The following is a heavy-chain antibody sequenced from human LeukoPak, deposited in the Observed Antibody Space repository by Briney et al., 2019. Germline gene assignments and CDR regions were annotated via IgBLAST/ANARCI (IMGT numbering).Heavy chain of an antibody. Sequence: GSLRLSCTASGFTFGDYAMSWVRQAPGKGLEWSGNIYYSGSTNYNPSLKSRVTISVDTSKNQFSPKLSSVTAADTAVYYCARDRGGYSSGYYYYYMDVWGKGTTVTVSS. CDR3: ARDRGGYSSGYYYYYMDV. J-gene: IGHJ6*03. D-gene: IGHD5-18*01. CDR1: GFTFGDYA. V-gene: IGHV4-59*01. CDR2: IYYSGST.